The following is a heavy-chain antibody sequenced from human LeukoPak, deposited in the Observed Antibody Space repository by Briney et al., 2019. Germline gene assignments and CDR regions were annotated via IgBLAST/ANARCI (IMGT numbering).Heavy chain of an antibody. CDR3: ARYSGSYPHDAFDI. J-gene: IGHJ3*02. V-gene: IGHV4-59*01. D-gene: IGHD1-26*01. Sequence: PSETLSLTCTVSGGSISSYYWSWIRQPPGKGLEWIGYIYYSGSTNYNPSLKSRVTISVDTSKNHFSLKLSSVTAADTAVYYCARYSGSYPHDAFDIWGQGTMVTVSS. CDR2: IYYSGST. CDR1: GGSISSYY.